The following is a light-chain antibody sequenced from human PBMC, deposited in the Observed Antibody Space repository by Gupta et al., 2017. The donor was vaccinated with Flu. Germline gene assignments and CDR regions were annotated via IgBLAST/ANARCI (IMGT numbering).Light chain of an antibody. Sequence: NFMLTQPHSVSESPGKTVTISCTRSSGSIATNYVQWYQQRPGSSPTTVIYEDNQRLSGVPDRFSGSIDSSSNSASLTISGLKTEDEADYYCQSYDSVNRKVIFGGGTKLTVL. J-gene: IGLJ2*01. V-gene: IGLV6-57*01. CDR2: EDN. CDR3: QSYDSVNRKVI. CDR1: SGSIATNY.